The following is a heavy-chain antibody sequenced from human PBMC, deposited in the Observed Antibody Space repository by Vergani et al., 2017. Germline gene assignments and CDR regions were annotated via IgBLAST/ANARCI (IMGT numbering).Heavy chain of an antibody. J-gene: IGHJ6*02. Sequence: EVQLVESGGGLVQPGGSLRLSCAASGFTFSSYSMNWVRQAPGKGLEWVSYISSSSSYIYYADSVKGRFTISRDNAKNSLYLQMNSLRAEDTALYYCAKDVAAAAPGLYGMDVWGQGTTVTVSS. V-gene: IGHV3-21*05. CDR3: AKDVAAAAPGLYGMDV. D-gene: IGHD6-13*01. CDR2: ISSSSSYI. CDR1: GFTFSSYS.